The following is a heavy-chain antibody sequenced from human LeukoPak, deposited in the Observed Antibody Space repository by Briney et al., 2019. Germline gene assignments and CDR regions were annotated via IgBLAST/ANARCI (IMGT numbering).Heavy chain of an antibody. D-gene: IGHD4-11*01. Sequence: SETLSLTCTVSGGSINNYYWSWIRQPAGKGLEWIGRIYTTGSTNYNPSLKSRITMSVDTSKNQFSLKLSSVTAADTAVYYCARLLTTIRKYYYYYMDVWGKGTTVTISS. CDR2: IYTTGST. CDR3: ARLLTTIRKYYYYYMDV. CDR1: GGSINNYY. V-gene: IGHV4-4*07. J-gene: IGHJ6*03.